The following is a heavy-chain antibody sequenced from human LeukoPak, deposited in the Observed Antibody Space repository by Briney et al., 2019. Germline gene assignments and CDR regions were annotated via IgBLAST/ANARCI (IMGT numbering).Heavy chain of an antibody. D-gene: IGHD1-1*01. Sequence: GGSLRLSCAASGFTFSSYWMHWVRQAPGKGLEWVATINQDESEKYYLDSVKGRFTISRDTAKNSLYLQMYSLTAEDTALYYCARYCTFRTCSGTKFDSWGSGTLVTVSS. CDR1: GFTFSSYW. V-gene: IGHV3-7*03. J-gene: IGHJ4*02. CDR2: INQDESEK. CDR3: ARYCTFRTCSGTKFDS.